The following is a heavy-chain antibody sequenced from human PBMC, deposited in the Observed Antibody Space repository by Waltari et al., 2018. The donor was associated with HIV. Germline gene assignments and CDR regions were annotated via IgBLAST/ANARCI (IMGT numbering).Heavy chain of an antibody. V-gene: IGHV4-59*01. CDR2: IYYSGNT. Sequence: QVQLQESGPGLVKPSETLSLTCTVSGGSISSYYWSWIRQPPGKGLEWIGYIYYSGNTNYNPSLKSRVTISVDTSKNQFSLKLSSMTAADTAVYYCARDYYDSSGSSYGMDVWGQGTTVTVSS. D-gene: IGHD3-22*01. CDR1: GGSISSYY. J-gene: IGHJ6*02. CDR3: ARDYYDSSGSSYGMDV.